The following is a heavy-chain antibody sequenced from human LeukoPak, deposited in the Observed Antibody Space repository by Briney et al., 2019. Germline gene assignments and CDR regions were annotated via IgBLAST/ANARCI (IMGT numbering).Heavy chain of an antibody. J-gene: IGHJ4*02. Sequence: GGSLRLSCAASGFTFSSYWMHWVRQAPGKGLVWVSRVSTDGNIISYADSVKGRFTISRDNAKNTVYLQMNSLRAEDTAVYYCARDIRYFDWTDFDYWGQGTLVTVSS. CDR3: ARDIRYFDWTDFDY. D-gene: IGHD3-9*01. CDR1: GFTFSSYW. V-gene: IGHV3-74*01. CDR2: VSTDGNII.